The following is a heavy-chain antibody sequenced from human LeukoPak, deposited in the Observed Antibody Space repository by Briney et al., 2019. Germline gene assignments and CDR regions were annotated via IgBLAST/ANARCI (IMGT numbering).Heavy chain of an antibody. CDR3: AKDATPRNSVWDYFDY. J-gene: IGHJ4*02. CDR1: GFNFEDYA. V-gene: IGHV3-23*01. CDR2: IGGPDDT. D-gene: IGHD7-27*01. Sequence: GGSLRLSCVASGFNFEDYAMTWVRQAPGKGLEWVAVIGGPDDTHYADSVKGRFAVSRDDSTNTVFLQMNSLRADDSAIYYCAKDATPRNSVWDYFDYWGQGTLVTVSS.